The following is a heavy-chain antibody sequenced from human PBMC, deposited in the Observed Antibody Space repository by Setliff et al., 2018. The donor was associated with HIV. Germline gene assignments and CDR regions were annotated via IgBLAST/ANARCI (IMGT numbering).Heavy chain of an antibody. Sequence: RASVKVSCKASGHTFTSYGISWVRQAPGQGLEWMGWISAYNGNTNYAQKLQGRVTMTTDTSTSTAYMELRSLRSDDTAVYYCARATTVTIYYYYGMDVWGQGTTVTVSS. J-gene: IGHJ6*02. V-gene: IGHV1-18*01. CDR3: ARATTVTIYYYYGMDV. D-gene: IGHD4-17*01. CDR2: ISAYNGNT. CDR1: GHTFTSYG.